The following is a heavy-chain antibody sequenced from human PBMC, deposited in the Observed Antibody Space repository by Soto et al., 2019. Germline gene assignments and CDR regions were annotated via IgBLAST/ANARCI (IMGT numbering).Heavy chain of an antibody. V-gene: IGHV1-46*01. Sequence: GASVKVSCKASGYTFTRYYMHWVRQAPGQGLEWMGIINPSDDATSYAEKFQGRLTMTKDTSTSTVYMEMSSLRSEDTAVYYCAREDINESFFDSWGPGILVTVSS. CDR2: INPSDDAT. CDR1: GYTFTRYY. J-gene: IGHJ4*02. D-gene: IGHD2-8*01. CDR3: AREDINESFFDS.